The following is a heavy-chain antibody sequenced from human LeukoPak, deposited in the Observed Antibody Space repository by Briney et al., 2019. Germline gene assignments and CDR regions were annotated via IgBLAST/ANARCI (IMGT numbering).Heavy chain of an antibody. CDR2: IYYSGST. J-gene: IGHJ3*01. V-gene: IGHV4-39*07. CDR1: GGSISSSSYY. Sequence: PSETLSLTCTVSGGSISSSSYYWGWIRQPPGKGLEWIGSIYYSGSTYYNPSLKSRVTISVDTSKNQFSLKLSSVTAADTAVYYCARDLGGSYTADAFDLWGQGTMVTVSS. CDR3: ARDLGGSYTADAFDL. D-gene: IGHD2-15*01.